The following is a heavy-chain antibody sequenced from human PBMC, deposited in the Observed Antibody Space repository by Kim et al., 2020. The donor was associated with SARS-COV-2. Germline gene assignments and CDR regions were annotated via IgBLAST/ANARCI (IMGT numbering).Heavy chain of an antibody. Sequence: ASVKVSCKASGYTFTSYGISWVRQAPGQGLEWMGWISAYNGNTNYAQKLQGRVTMTTDTSTSTAYMELRSLRSDDTAVYYCARSFGLLWFGELLLYDYWGQGTLVTVSS. CDR2: ISAYNGNT. D-gene: IGHD3-10*01. CDR1: GYTFTSYG. J-gene: IGHJ4*02. CDR3: ARSFGLLWFGELLLYDY. V-gene: IGHV1-18*01.